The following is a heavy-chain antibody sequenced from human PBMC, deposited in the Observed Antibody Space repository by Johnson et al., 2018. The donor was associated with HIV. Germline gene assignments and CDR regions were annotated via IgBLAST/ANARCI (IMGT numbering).Heavy chain of an antibody. CDR3: ARARVVVFSDAFDI. J-gene: IGHJ3*02. Sequence: VQLVESGGGLVQPGGSLRLSCAASGFTVSNNYMSWVRQTPGKGLEWVSVIYSADRTYYADSVKGRFTISRDNSKNTLYLQMNSLRDEDTAVYYCARARVVVFSDAFDIWGQGTMVTVSS. V-gene: IGHV3-66*01. CDR2: IYSADRT. D-gene: IGHD2-21*01. CDR1: GFTVSNNY.